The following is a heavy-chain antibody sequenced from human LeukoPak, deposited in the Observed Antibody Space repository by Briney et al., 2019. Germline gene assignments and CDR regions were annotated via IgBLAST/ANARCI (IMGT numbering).Heavy chain of an antibody. J-gene: IGHJ4*02. CDR2: MNPNSGNT. V-gene: IGHV1-8*01. Sequence: ASVKVSCKASGYTFTSYDINWVRQATGQGLEWMGWMNPNSGNTGYAQKFQGRVTMTRNTSISTAYMELSSLRSEDTAEYYCARGIAAAGGPDYWGQGTLVTVSS. CDR3: ARGIAAAGGPDY. D-gene: IGHD6-13*01. CDR1: GYTFTSYD.